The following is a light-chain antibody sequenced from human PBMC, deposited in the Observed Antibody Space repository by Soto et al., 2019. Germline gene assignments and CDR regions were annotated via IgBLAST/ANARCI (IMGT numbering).Light chain of an antibody. Sequence: DIPMTQSPSSLSASVGDRVTITCRASQTISSSLNWYQQRPGKAPNLLIYASSSLQSGVPPRFSGGGSGTDFTLTISSLQPEDFATYYCQQTYSTPITFGQGTRLDIK. CDR2: ASS. V-gene: IGKV1-39*01. CDR1: QTISSS. J-gene: IGKJ5*01. CDR3: QQTYSTPIT.